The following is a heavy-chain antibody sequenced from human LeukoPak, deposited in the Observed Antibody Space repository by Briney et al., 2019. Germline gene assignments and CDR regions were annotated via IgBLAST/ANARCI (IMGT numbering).Heavy chain of an antibody. Sequence: SETLSLTCTGSGGSISSYYWSWIRQPPGKGLEWIGYIYYSGTTNYNPSLKSRVTISVDTSKNQFSLKLSSVTAADTAVYYCARGVYIAAAQYAYWGQGTLVTVSS. J-gene: IGHJ4*02. D-gene: IGHD6-13*01. CDR2: IYYSGTT. CDR3: ARGVYIAAAQYAY. CDR1: GGSISSYY. V-gene: IGHV4-59*01.